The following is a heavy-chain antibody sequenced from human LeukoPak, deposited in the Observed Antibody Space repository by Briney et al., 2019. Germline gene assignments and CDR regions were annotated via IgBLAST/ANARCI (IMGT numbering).Heavy chain of an antibody. Sequence: PGGSLRLSCAASGFTFSSYGMHWVRQAPGKGLEWVAVIWYDGSNKYYADSVKGRFTISRDNSKNTLYLQMNSLRAEDTAVYYCARVGYSYVINDWSRTGLGAYPTKYYYHMDVWGKGTTVTVSS. J-gene: IGHJ6*03. V-gene: IGHV3-33*01. CDR3: ARVGYSYVINDWSRTGLGAYPTKYYYHMDV. CDR2: IWYDGSNK. D-gene: IGHD5-18*01. CDR1: GFTFSSYG.